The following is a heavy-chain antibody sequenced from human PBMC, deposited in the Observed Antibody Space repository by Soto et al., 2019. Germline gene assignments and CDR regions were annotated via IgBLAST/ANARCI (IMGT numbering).Heavy chain of an antibody. CDR1: GGSISTYY. CDR2: IYSSGST. Sequence: QVQLQESGPGLVKPSETLSLTCTVSGGSISTYYWSWIRQSPGRELEWIGYIYSSGSTNYNPSLKSRVTISVDTSKNQFSLNLSSVTAADTAFYYCARHGYRNDWYGSWDYWGQGTLVTVSS. D-gene: IGHD3-9*01. CDR3: ARHGYRNDWYGSWDY. V-gene: IGHV4-59*08. J-gene: IGHJ4*02.